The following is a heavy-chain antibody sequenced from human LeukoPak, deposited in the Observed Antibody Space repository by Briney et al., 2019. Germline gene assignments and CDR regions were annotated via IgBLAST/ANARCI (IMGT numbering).Heavy chain of an antibody. V-gene: IGHV4-39*07. CDR3: ARGKWLQLRDYYYYGLDV. CDR2: INHTGSA. D-gene: IGHD5-24*01. J-gene: IGHJ6*02. Sequence: PSETLSLTCTVSGGSISSGGYYWSWIRQPPGKGLEWIGQINHTGSANYNPSLKSRVTISVDTSKNQFSLKLSSVTAADTAVYYCARGKWLQLRDYYYYGLDVCGQGNTVTVSS. CDR1: GGSISSGGYY.